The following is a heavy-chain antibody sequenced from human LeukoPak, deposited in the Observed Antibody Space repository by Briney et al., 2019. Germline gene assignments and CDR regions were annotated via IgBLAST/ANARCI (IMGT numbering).Heavy chain of an antibody. Sequence: GGSLRLSCAASGFTFSTYAMSWVRQAPGKGLEWVSAISGSGSKTSVKGRFTISRDNSKNTLYLQMNSLRAEDTAVYYCAKDESVSGWWGGYVDYWGQGTLVTVSS. J-gene: IGHJ4*02. CDR2: ISGSGSKT. V-gene: IGHV3-23*01. CDR3: AKDESVSGWWGGYVDY. D-gene: IGHD6-19*01. CDR1: GFTFSTYA.